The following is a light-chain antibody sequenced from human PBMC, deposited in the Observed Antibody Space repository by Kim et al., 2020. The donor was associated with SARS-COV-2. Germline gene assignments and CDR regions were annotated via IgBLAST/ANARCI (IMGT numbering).Light chain of an antibody. CDR3: QQYNSYPLT. CDR2: DAS. J-gene: IGKJ1*01. CDR1: QSISSW. V-gene: IGKV1-5*01. Sequence: DIQMTQSPSTLSASVGDRVTITCRASQSISSWLAWYQQKPGKAPKLLIYDASSLESGVPSRFSGSGSGTDFTLTISSLQPDDFATYYCQQYNSYPLTFGQGTKVDIK.